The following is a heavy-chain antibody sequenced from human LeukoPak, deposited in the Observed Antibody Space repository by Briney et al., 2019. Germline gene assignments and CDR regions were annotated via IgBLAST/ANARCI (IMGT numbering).Heavy chain of an antibody. CDR1: GGSINNYY. J-gene: IGHJ6*03. V-gene: IGHV4-4*07. CDR3: ARAGSDSYFNYLDV. CDR2: IHARGGT. Sequence: SETLSLTCAVSGGSINNYYWSWVRQPAGKGLEWIGRIHARGGTNYNPSLKSRVTMSLDTSKNQFSLKLNSVTAADTAVYFCARAGSDSYFNYLDVWGKGTTVAVSS.